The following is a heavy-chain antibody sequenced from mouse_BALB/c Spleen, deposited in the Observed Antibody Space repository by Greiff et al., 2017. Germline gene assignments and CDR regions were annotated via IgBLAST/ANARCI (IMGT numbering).Heavy chain of an antibody. Sequence: DVMLVESGGGLVKLGGSLKLSCAASGFTFSSYYMSWVRQPPEKRLELVAAINSNGGSTYYPDTVKGRFTISRDNAKNTLYLQMSSLKSEDTALYYCARHYDYFDYWGQGTTLTVSS. CDR1: GFTFSSYY. J-gene: IGHJ2*01. CDR2: INSNGGST. V-gene: IGHV5-6-2*01. D-gene: IGHD2-12*01. CDR3: ARHYDYFDY.